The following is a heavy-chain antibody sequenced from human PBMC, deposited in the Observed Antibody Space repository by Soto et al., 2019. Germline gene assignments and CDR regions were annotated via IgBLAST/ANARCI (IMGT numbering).Heavy chain of an antibody. V-gene: IGHV4-39*01. CDR1: GGSISSSSYY. CDR2: IYYSGST. Sequence: SETLSLTCTVSGGSISSSSYYWGWIRQPPGKGLEWIGSIYYSGSTYYNPSLKSRVTISVDTSKNQFSLKLSSVTAADTAVYYCARHGYSSSWEKYYYYYMDVWGKGTTVTVSS. D-gene: IGHD6-13*01. J-gene: IGHJ6*03. CDR3: ARHGYSSSWEKYYYYYMDV.